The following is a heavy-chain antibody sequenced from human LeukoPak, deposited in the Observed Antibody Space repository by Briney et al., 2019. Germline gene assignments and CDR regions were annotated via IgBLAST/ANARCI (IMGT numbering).Heavy chain of an antibody. CDR1: GFTVSSNY. CDR3: ARGYSGYDPFDF. D-gene: IGHD5-12*01. Sequence: PGGSLRLSCAVSGFTVSSNYMSWVRQAPGKGLEWVSVICTGGSTYYTDSVKGRFTISRDNSENTLYLQMNSLRADDTAVYYCARGYSGYDPFDFWGQGSLVTVSS. J-gene: IGHJ4*02. V-gene: IGHV3-66*01. CDR2: ICTGGST.